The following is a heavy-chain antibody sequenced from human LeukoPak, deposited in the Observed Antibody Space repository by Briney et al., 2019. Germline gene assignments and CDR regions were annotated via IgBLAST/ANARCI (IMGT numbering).Heavy chain of an antibody. J-gene: IGHJ6*04. D-gene: IGHD3-10*01. CDR3: ARDWRGGSNKYYYGMDV. CDR1: GFTFSSYA. CDR2: ISYDGSNK. V-gene: IGHV3-30*04. Sequence: GRSLRLPCAASGFTFSSYAMHWVRQAPGKGLEWVAVISYDGSNKYYADSVKGRFTISRDNSKNTLYLQMNSLRAEDTAVYYCARDWRGGSNKYYYGMDVWGKGTTVTVSS.